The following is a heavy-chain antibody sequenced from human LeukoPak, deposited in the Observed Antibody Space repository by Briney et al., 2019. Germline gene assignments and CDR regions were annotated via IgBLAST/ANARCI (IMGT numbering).Heavy chain of an antibody. J-gene: IGHJ4*02. CDR2: IRNKANGYTT. D-gene: IGHD5-24*01. CDR3: VRQLGD. V-gene: IGHV3-72*01. Sequence: GGSLRLSCAASGFTFGDHYMDWVRQAPGKGLEWVGRIRNKANGYTTEYAASVKGRFIISRGDSENSLYLQMNSLKTEDTAVYYCVRQLGDWGQGTLVTVSS. CDR1: GFTFGDHY.